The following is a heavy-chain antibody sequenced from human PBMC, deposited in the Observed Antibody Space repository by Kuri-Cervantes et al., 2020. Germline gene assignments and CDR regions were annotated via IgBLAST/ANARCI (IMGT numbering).Heavy chain of an antibody. V-gene: IGHV3-23*01. CDR3: ARDSPNYYYYYMDV. CDR1: GFTFSSYW. J-gene: IGHJ6*03. Sequence: GESLKISCAASGFTFSSYWMSWVRQAPGKGLEWVSGISGTGDRTYYADSVRGRFTISRDNSKNTLYLQMNSLRAEDTAVCFCARDSPNYYYYYMDVWGKGTTVTVSS. CDR2: ISGTGDRT.